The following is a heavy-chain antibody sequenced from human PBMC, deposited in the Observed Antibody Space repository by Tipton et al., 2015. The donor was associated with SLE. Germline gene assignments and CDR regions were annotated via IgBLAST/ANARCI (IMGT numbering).Heavy chain of an antibody. V-gene: IGHV1-2*02. CDR2: INPNSGGT. CDR3: ATVSFWSGYYAWNFDL. D-gene: IGHD3-3*01. CDR1: GYTFTSYY. J-gene: IGHJ2*01. Sequence: QSGAEVKKPGASVKLSCKASGYTFTSYYMHWVRQAPGQGLEWMGWINPNSGGTNYAQKFQGRVTMTRDTSISTAYMELSRLRSDDTAVYYCATVSFWSGYYAWNFDLWGRGTLVTVSS.